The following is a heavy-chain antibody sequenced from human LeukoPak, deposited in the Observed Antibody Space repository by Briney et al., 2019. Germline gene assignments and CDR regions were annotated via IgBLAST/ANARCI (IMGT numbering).Heavy chain of an antibody. V-gene: IGHV3-23*01. CDR2: ISGSGGST. D-gene: IGHD2-15*01. CDR1: GFTFSSYA. CDR3: AKDSISGGSCYSRSFGIY. Sequence: GGSLRLSCAASGFTFSSYAMSWVRQAPGKGLEWVSAISGSGGSTYYADSVKGRFTISRDNSKNTLYVQMNSLRAEDTAVYYCAKDSISGGSCYSRSFGIYWGQGTLVTVSS. J-gene: IGHJ4*02.